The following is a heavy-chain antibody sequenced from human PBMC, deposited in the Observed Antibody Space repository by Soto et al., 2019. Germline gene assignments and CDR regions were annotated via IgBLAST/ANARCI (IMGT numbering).Heavy chain of an antibody. J-gene: IGHJ4*02. Sequence: SETLSLTCAVSGDSISSGGYSWSWIRQPPGKGLEWIGYIYHSGSTYYNPSLKSRVTISVDRSKNQFSLKLSSVTAADTAVYYCARDPYDNWGQGTLVTVSS. V-gene: IGHV4-30-2*01. CDR3: ARDPYDN. D-gene: IGHD3-9*01. CDR2: IYHSGST. CDR1: GDSISSGGYS.